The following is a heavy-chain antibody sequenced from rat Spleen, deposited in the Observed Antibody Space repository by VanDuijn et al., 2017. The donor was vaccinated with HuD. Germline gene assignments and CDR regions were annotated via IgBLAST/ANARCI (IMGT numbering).Heavy chain of an antibody. J-gene: IGHJ2*01. CDR1: GFTFSNYD. Sequence: EVQPVESGGGLVQPGRSLKLSCTASGFTFSNYDMAWVRQAPTKGLEWVASISPSGGNTYYRDSVKGRFTISRDNAKSSLYLQMDSLRSEDTATYYCARHTNSGYENWGQGVMVTVSS. V-gene: IGHV5-25*01. D-gene: IGHD4-3*01. CDR2: ISPSGGNT. CDR3: ARHTNSGYEN.